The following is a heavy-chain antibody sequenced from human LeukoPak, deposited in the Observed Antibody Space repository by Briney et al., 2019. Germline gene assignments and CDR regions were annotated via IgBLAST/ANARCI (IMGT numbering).Heavy chain of an antibody. V-gene: IGHV1-3*01. CDR3: ARASGWYPRDAFDI. D-gene: IGHD6-19*01. CDR2: INAGNGNT. J-gene: IGHJ3*02. CDR1: GGTFSSYA. Sequence: ASVKVSCKASGGTFSSYAISWVRQAPGQGLEWMGWINAGNGNTKYSQKFQGRVTITRDTSASTAYMELSSLRSEDTAVYYCARASGWYPRDAFDIWGQGTMVTVSS.